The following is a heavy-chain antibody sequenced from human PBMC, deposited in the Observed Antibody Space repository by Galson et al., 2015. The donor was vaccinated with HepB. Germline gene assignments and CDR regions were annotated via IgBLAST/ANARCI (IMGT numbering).Heavy chain of an antibody. J-gene: IGHJ4*02. Sequence: SLRLSCAASGFTFSSYSMNWVRQAPGRGLEWVSSISSSSSYIYYADSVKGRFTISRDNAKNSLSLQMNSLRAEDTAVYYCARDPRYGELDYWGQGTLVTVSS. CDR2: ISSSSSYI. V-gene: IGHV3-21*01. CDR3: ARDPRYGELDY. D-gene: IGHD4-17*01. CDR1: GFTFSSYS.